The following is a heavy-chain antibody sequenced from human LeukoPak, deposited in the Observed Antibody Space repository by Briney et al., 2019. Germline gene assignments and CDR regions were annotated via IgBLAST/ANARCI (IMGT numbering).Heavy chain of an antibody. D-gene: IGHD3-22*01. Sequence: GESLKISCKGSGYSFTSYWIGWVRQMPGKGLEWMGIIYPGDSDTRYSPSFQGQVTISADKSISTAYLQWSSLKASDTAMYYCARQGAYYYDSSGYYCGNWFDPWGQGTLVTVSS. CDR1: GYSFTSYW. J-gene: IGHJ5*02. V-gene: IGHV5-51*01. CDR2: IYPGDSDT. CDR3: ARQGAYYYDSSGYYCGNWFDP.